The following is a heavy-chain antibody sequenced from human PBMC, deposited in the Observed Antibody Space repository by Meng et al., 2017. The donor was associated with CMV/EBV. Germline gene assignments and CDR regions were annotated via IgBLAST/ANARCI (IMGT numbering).Heavy chain of an antibody. CDR3: AREGDNPFDY. V-gene: IGHV4-30-4*08. D-gene: IGHD2-21*02. CDR1: GGSISSGDYH. CDR2: IYYSGST. Sequence: VKLQEACPTQVKPSPRRSLTCSFSGGSISSGDYHWSWVRQPPGKGLEWSGYIYYSGSTYYNPSLKSRVTISVDTSKNQCSLKLSSVTAADTAVYYCAREGDNPFDYWGQGTLVTVSS. J-gene: IGHJ4*02.